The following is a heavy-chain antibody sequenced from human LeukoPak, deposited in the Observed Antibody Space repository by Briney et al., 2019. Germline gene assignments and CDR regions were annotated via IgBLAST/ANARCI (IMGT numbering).Heavy chain of an antibody. CDR3: ARNFNHFDY. J-gene: IGHJ4*02. V-gene: IGHV3-30*04. Sequence: GGSLRLSCAASGFTFSSYTMHWVRQAPGEGLEWVAVISYDGRNKYYTDSVKGRFPISRDNSKNTLYLQMNSLRAEDTAVYYCARNFNHFDYWGQGTLVTVSS. CDR1: GFTFSSYT. CDR2: ISYDGRNK. D-gene: IGHD1-14*01.